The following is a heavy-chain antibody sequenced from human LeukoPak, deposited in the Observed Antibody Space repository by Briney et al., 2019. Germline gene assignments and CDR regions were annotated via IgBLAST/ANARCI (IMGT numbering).Heavy chain of an antibody. J-gene: IGHJ4*02. CDR3: AKEVGGATTPFDY. D-gene: IGHD1-26*01. Sequence: PGGSLRLSCAASGFTFSSYAMSWVRQAPRKGLEGVSAISGSGGSTYYADSVKGRFTISRDNYKNTLYLQMNSLRAEDTAVYYCAKEVGGATTPFDYWGQGTLVTVSS. V-gene: IGHV3-23*01. CDR2: ISGSGGST. CDR1: GFTFSSYA.